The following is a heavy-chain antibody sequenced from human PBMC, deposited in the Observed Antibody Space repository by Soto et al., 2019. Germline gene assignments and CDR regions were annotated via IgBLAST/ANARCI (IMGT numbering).Heavy chain of an antibody. D-gene: IGHD3-16*01. V-gene: IGHV4-4*02. J-gene: IGHJ5*02. CDR3: ARVPSSWGWFDP. Sequence: SQTMSVTCAFRSAAIGRIYCRRSARQPPGKGLEWIGEIFPSGSTNYNPSLKSRVTISVDKSKNQFSLKLSSVTAADTAMYYCARVPSSWGWFDPRAQRTLVTVS. CDR1: SAAIGRIYC. CDR2: IFPSGST.